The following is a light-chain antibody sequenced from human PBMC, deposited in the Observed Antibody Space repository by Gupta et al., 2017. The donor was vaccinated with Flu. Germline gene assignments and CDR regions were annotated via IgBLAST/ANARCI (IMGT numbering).Light chain of an antibody. V-gene: IGKV1-39*01. CDR3: QQSYHTPRFS. CDR1: QSISSF. Sequence: DIQMTKSPSSLSASVGDRVTITCRASQSISSFLNWYQQKPGKAPKLLIYAVSNLQSGVPSRFSGSGSGTDFTLTISSLQPEDFATYYCQQSYHTPRFSFGPGTKVDVK. J-gene: IGKJ3*01. CDR2: AVS.